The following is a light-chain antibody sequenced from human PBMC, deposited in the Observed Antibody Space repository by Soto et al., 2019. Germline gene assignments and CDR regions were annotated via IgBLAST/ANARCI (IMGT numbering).Light chain of an antibody. CDR3: QQYNHWPLYT. J-gene: IGKJ2*01. CDR1: QSVGGN. V-gene: IGKV3-15*01. Sequence: EIVMTQSPATLSVSPGERATLSCRASQSVGGNLAWYQQRPGRAPRLLIYDASTRATDIPARFSGSGSGTDFTLTISRLQSEDFALYYCQQYNHWPLYTFGQGTKLEIK. CDR2: DAS.